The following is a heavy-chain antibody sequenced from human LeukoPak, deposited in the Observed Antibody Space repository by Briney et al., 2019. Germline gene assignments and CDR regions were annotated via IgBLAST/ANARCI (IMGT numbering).Heavy chain of an antibody. V-gene: IGHV3-11*06. CDR1: GFTLSDYY. J-gene: IGHJ4*02. CDR2: ISSSSSYT. Sequence: GGCLRLSCAASGFTLSDYYRSWIRQAPGRGLEWVSYISSSSSYTNYADSVKGRFTISRDNAKNSLYLQMNSLRAEDTAVYYCARGGVTPFDYWGQGTLVTVSS. CDR3: ARGGVTPFDY. D-gene: IGHD2-21*02.